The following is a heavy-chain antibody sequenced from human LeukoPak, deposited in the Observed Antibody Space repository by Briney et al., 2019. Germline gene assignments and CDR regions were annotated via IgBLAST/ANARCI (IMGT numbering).Heavy chain of an antibody. V-gene: IGHV3-7*01. CDR2: IKQDGSEK. J-gene: IGHJ4*02. D-gene: IGHD6-19*01. Sequence: GGSLRLSCAASGFTFSSYWMSWVRQAPGKGLEWVANIKQDGSEKYYVDSVKGRFTISRDNAKNSLYLQMNSLRAEDTAVYYCARDRTDSSGWYYFDYWGQGTLVTVSS. CDR1: GFTFSSYW. CDR3: ARDRTDSSGWYYFDY.